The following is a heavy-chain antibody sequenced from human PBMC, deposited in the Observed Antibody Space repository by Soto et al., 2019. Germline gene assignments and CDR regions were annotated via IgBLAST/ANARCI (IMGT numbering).Heavy chain of an antibody. CDR1: GYTFTSYG. D-gene: IGHD6-19*01. CDR3: ARDHAVGLVDY. J-gene: IGHJ4*02. V-gene: IGHV1-18*01. Sequence: QVQLVQSGAEVKKPGASVKVSCKASGYTFTSYGISWVRQAPGQGLEWMGWISAYNGHTKPAQKLQGRVTMTTDTATSTAYMEVRSLRSDDTAVDYCARDHAVGLVDYWGQGTLVTVSS. CDR2: ISAYNGHT.